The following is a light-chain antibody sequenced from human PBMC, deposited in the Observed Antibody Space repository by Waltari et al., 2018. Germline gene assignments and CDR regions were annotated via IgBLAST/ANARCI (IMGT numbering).Light chain of an antibody. CDR1: ALPKNY. CDR3: YSTDSSGTQRV. V-gene: IGLV3-10*01. J-gene: IGLJ2*01. Sequence: SYELTQPPSVSVSPGQAARITCSGAALPKNYASWYQQKAGQAPVLVIYEDSKRPSGIPERFSGSSSGTTATLTLSGAQVEDEGDYYCYSTDSSGTQRVFGGGTKLTVL. CDR2: EDS.